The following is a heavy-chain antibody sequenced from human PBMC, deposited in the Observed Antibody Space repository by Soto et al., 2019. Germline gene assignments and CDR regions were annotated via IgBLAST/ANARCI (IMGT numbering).Heavy chain of an antibody. CDR2: IYYSGST. Sequence: PSETLSLTCTVSGGSISSGGYYWSWIRQHPGKGLEWIGYIYYSGSTYYNPSLKSRVTISVDTSKNQFSLKLSSVTAADTAVYYFATGVVSITMVRGAHDYWGQGTLVTVSS. V-gene: IGHV4-31*03. CDR3: ATGVVSITMVRGAHDY. D-gene: IGHD3-10*01. J-gene: IGHJ4*02. CDR1: GGSISSGGYY.